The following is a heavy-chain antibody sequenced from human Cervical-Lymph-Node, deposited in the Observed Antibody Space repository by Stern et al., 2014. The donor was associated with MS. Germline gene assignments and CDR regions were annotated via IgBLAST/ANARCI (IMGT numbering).Heavy chain of an antibody. D-gene: IGHD1-14*01. V-gene: IGHV5-51*01. J-gene: IGHJ4*02. CDR1: GYKFSIYW. CDR2: IYPGATET. Sequence: VQLVQSGAELIRPGESLKISCKGSGYKFSIYWIAWVRQMPGKGLEWMGLIYPGATETRYSPSVQGQVTMSSDRSTRTAYLQWSSLNASDTAMYCCARQTTAWASDVWGQGTLVTVSS. CDR3: ARQTTAWASDV.